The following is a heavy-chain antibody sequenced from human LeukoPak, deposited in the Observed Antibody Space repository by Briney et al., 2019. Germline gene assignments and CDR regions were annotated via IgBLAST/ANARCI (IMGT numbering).Heavy chain of an antibody. Sequence: SETLSLTCAVYGGSFSDYDWTWIRQPPGKGLEWIGEINHGGNTKYNPSLKSRVTMSVDTSKNQFSLKLSSVTAADTAVYYCARDWGTLGYFDYWGQGTLVTASS. J-gene: IGHJ4*02. D-gene: IGHD2/OR15-2a*01. CDR2: INHGGNT. CDR1: GGSFSDYD. CDR3: ARDWGTLGYFDY. V-gene: IGHV4-34*01.